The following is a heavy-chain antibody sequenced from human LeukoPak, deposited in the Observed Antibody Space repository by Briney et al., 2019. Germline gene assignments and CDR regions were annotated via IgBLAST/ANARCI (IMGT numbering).Heavy chain of an antibody. CDR3: ASSFVEGAAYPLDY. D-gene: IGHD1-26*01. Sequence: TVKVSCKASGGTFSSYAISWVRQAPGQGLEWMGGIIPIFGTANYAQKFQGRVTITTDESTSTAYMELSSLRSEDTAVYYCASSFVEGAAYPLDYWGQGTLVTVSS. J-gene: IGHJ4*02. CDR1: GGTFSSYA. V-gene: IGHV1-69*05. CDR2: IIPIFGTA.